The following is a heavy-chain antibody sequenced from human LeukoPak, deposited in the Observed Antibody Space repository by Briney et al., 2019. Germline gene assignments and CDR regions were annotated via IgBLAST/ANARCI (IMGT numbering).Heavy chain of an antibody. Sequence: ASVKVSCKASGYTFTSYYMHWVRQAPGQGLEWMGIINPSYGSTSYAQKFQGRVTMTRDTSTSTVYMELSSLRSEDTAVYYCAREEYDAAAGTKYFQHWGQGTLVTAPS. V-gene: IGHV1-46*01. J-gene: IGHJ1*01. CDR3: AREEYDAAAGTKYFQH. D-gene: IGHD6-13*01. CDR1: GYTFTSYY. CDR2: INPSYGST.